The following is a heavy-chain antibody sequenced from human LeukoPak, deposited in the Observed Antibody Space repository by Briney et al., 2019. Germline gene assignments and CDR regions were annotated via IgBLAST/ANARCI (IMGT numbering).Heavy chain of an antibody. CDR2: ISSSGRTI. J-gene: IGHJ4*02. V-gene: IGHV3-48*03. CDR3: ARDNRGSSWYFDY. CDR1: GFTFSSYE. D-gene: IGHD6-13*01. Sequence: HPGGSLRLSCAASGFTFSSYEMNWVRQAPGKGLEGVSYISSSGRTIYYADSVKGRFTISRDNAKNSLYLQMNSLRAEDTAVYYCARDNRGSSWYFDYWGQGTLVTVSS.